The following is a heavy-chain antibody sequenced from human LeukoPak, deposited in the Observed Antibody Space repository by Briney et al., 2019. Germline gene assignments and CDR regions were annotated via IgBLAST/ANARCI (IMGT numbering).Heavy chain of an antibody. J-gene: IGHJ4*02. CDR3: ARGYDNSGYQDY. V-gene: IGHV1-69*02. D-gene: IGHD3-22*01. CDR2: IIPFLGVA. Sequence: AASVTVSCKASGGTFSTYSFTWVRQAPGQGLEWMGRIIPFLGVAKYAQHFQGRVTFTADKYTSTAYMEISSLRSEDTALYFCARGYDNSGYQDYWGQGTLVTVSS. CDR1: GGTFSTYS.